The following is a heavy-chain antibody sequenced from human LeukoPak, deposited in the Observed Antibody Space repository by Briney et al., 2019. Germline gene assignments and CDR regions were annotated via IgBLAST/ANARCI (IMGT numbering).Heavy chain of an antibody. D-gene: IGHD2-15*01. CDR2: INHSGST. J-gene: IGHJ4*02. Sequence: SETLSLTCAVYGGSFSGCYWSWIRQPPGKGLEWIGEINHSGSTNYNPSLKSRVTISVDTSKNQFSLKLSSVTAADTAVYYCARERDCSGGSCYSDWGQGTLVTVSS. V-gene: IGHV4-34*01. CDR1: GGSFSGCY. CDR3: ARERDCSGGSCYSD.